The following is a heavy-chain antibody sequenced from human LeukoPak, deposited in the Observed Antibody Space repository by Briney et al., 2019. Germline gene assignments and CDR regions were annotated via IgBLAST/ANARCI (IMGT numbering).Heavy chain of an antibody. CDR2: IIPIFGTA. V-gene: IGHV1-69*05. D-gene: IGHD3-9*01. Sequence: SVKVSCKASGGTFSSYAISWGRQAPGQGLEWMGRIIPIFGTANYAQKFQGRVTITTDESTSTAYMELSSLRSEDTAVYYCARSYYDILTGFDYWGQGTLVTVSS. CDR1: GGTFSSYA. CDR3: ARSYYDILTGFDY. J-gene: IGHJ4*02.